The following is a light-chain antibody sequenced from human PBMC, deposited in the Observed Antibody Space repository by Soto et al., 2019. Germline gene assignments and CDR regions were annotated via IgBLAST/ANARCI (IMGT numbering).Light chain of an antibody. CDR1: QSVRSN. CDR2: GAS. CDR3: QQYNNWPYT. V-gene: IGKV3-15*01. J-gene: IGKJ2*01. Sequence: EIVMTQSPATLSVSPGERATLSCRASQSVRSNLAWYQQKPGQAPRLLIYGASTRATGIPSRFSGSGSGTEFTLTISSLQSEDFEVYYCQQYNNWPYTFGQGTKLEIK.